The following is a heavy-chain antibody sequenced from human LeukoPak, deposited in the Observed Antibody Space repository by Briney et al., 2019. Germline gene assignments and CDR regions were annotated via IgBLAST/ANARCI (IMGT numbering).Heavy chain of an antibody. V-gene: IGHV4-34*01. CDR1: GGSFSGYY. J-gene: IGHJ4*02. Sequence: PSETLSLTCAVYGGSFSGYYWSWVRQPPGKGLEWIGEINHSGSTDYNPSLKSRVTISVDTSKNQFSLKLSSVTAADTAVYYCAREHDYSNYEKIYYFDYWGQGTLVTVSS. D-gene: IGHD4-11*01. CDR3: AREHDYSNYEKIYYFDY. CDR2: INHSGST.